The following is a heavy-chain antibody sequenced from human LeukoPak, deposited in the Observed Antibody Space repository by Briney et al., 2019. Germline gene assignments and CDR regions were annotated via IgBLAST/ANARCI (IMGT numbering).Heavy chain of an antibody. J-gene: IGHJ6*03. CDR3: AKQGRDWLRDYYYYMDV. CDR1: GFTFSDYG. CDR2: TSSDGSET. D-gene: IGHD3-9*01. V-gene: IGHV3-30*18. Sequence: QPGGSLRLSCAASGFTFSDYGMRWVRQAPGKGLEWVAITSSDGSETYSADSVKGRFTISRDNSKNTLYLQMNSLRAEDTAVYYCAKQGRDWLRDYYYYMDVWGKGTTVTISS.